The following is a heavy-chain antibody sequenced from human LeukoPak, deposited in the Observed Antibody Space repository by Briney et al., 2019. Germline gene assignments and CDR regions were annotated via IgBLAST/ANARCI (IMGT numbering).Heavy chain of an antibody. CDR1: GFTFDDYA. V-gene: IGHV3-43*02. D-gene: IGHD3-9*01. Sequence: GGSLRLSCAASGFTFDDYAMHWVCQAPGKGLEWVSLISGDGGSTYYADSVKGRFTISRDNSKNSLYLQMNSLTTEDTALYYCAKDRITIFSYGMDVWGQGTTVTVSS. CDR3: AKDRITIFSYGMDV. J-gene: IGHJ6*02. CDR2: ISGDGGST.